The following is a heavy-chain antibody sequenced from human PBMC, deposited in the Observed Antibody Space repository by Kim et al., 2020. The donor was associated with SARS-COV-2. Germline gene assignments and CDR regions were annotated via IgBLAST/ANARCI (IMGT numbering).Heavy chain of an antibody. Sequence: GGSLRLSCAASGFTFSSYAMHWVRQAPGKGLEWVAVISYDGSNKYYADSVKGRFTISRDNSKNTLYLQMNSLRAEDTAVYYCARDKGTYDSSGYYDYWGQGTLVTVSS. J-gene: IGHJ4*02. CDR2: ISYDGSNK. V-gene: IGHV3-30*04. CDR3: ARDKGTYDSSGYYDY. CDR1: GFTFSSYA. D-gene: IGHD3-22*01.